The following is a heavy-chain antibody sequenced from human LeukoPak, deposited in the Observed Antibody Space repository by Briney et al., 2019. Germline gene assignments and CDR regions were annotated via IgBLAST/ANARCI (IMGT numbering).Heavy chain of an antibody. CDR3: AKDTRYYGSGAIFDY. D-gene: IGHD3-10*01. CDR1: GFTFSSYS. J-gene: IGHJ4*02. CDR2: ISSSSSTI. Sequence: GGSLRLSCAASGFTFSSYSMNWVRQAPGKGLEWVSYISSSSSTIYYADSVKGRFTISRDNAKNSLYLQMNSLRAEDTAVYYCAKDTRYYGSGAIFDYWGQGTLVTVSS. V-gene: IGHV3-48*01.